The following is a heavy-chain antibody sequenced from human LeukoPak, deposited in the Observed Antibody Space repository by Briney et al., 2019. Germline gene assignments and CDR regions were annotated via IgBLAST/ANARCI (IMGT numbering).Heavy chain of an antibody. CDR1: GFTFSSYA. CDR3: ARDRATVTTYPFDY. J-gene: IGHJ4*02. D-gene: IGHD4-11*01. CDR2: ISYDGSNK. Sequence: GGSLRLSCAASGFTFSSYAMHWVRQAPGKGLEWAAVISYDGSNKYYADSVKGRFTISRDNSKNTLYLQMNSLRAEDTAVYYCARDRATVTTYPFDYWGQGTLVTVSS. V-gene: IGHV3-30-3*01.